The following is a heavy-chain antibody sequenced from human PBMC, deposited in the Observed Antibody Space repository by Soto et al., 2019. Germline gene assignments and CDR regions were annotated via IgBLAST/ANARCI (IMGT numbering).Heavy chain of an antibody. V-gene: IGHV4-34*01. Sequence: TSETLSLTCTVYGGSFTFSGYYWSWIRQPPGKGLEWIGEINHNRNTNYNPSLESRVTISLDTSKSQFSLDLTSVTAADTAVYYCVRGRILRLRFGDFDSWGQGTLVTVSS. CDR1: GGSFTFSGYY. J-gene: IGHJ4*02. CDR2: INHNRNT. CDR3: VRGRILRLRFGDFDS. D-gene: IGHD5-12*01.